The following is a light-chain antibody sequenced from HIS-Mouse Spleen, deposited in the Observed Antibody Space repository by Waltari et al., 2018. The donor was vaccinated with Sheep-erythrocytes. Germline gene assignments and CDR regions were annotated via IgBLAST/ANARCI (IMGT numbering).Light chain of an antibody. CDR1: SSDVWCSNY. CDR3: SSYTSSSTPVL. Sequence: QSALTQPASASGCPGQSSPISCTGTSSDVWCSNYFPWYQQHPGKAPKLMIYDVSDRHSGVSNRFSGSKSVNTASLTISGLQAEEEADYYCSSYTSSSTPVLFGGGTKLTVL. V-gene: IGLV2-14*03. CDR2: DVS. J-gene: IGLJ2*01.